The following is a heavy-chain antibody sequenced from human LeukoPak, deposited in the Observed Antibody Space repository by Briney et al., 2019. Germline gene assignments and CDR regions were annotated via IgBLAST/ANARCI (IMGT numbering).Heavy chain of an antibody. J-gene: IGHJ6*03. D-gene: IGHD3-3*01. Sequence: GASVKVSCKASGGTFSSYAISWVRQAPGQGLEWMGGIIPIFGTANYAQKFQGRVTITTDESTSTAYMELSSLRSEDTAVYYCASNSRILEWLSPGVGYYYYYMDVWGKGTTVTVSS. CDR1: GGTFSSYA. CDR3: ASNSRILEWLSPGVGYYYYYMDV. V-gene: IGHV1-69*05. CDR2: IIPIFGTA.